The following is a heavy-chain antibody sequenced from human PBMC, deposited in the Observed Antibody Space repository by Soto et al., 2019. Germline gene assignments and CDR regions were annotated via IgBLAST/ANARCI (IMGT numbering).Heavy chain of an antibody. Sequence: QVQLVQSGAEVKKPGSSVKVSCKASGGTFSSYAISLVRQAPGQGLEWMGGIIPIFGTANYAQKFQGRVTITADESTSTAYMELSSLRSEDTAVYYCARSRVTYYYDRSAFDIWGQGTMVTVSS. D-gene: IGHD3-22*01. CDR3: ARSRVTYYYDRSAFDI. CDR1: GGTFSSYA. J-gene: IGHJ3*02. V-gene: IGHV1-69*01. CDR2: IIPIFGTA.